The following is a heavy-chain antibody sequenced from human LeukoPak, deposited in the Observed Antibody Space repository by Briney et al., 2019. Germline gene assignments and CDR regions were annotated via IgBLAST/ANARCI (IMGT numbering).Heavy chain of an antibody. CDR2: IYHSGSI. Sequence: SATLSLTCTVSGYSISSGYYWGWIRQPPGKGLEWIGSIYHSGSIYYNPSLKSRVTISVDTSKNQFSLKLSSVTAADTAVYYCAALDPQLASLDYWGQGTLVTVSS. CDR1: GYSISSGYY. D-gene: IGHD3-3*02. J-gene: IGHJ4*02. V-gene: IGHV4-38-2*02. CDR3: AALDPQLASLDY.